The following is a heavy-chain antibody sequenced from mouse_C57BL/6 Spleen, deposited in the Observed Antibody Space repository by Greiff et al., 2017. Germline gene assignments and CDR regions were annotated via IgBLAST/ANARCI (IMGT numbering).Heavy chain of an antibody. V-gene: IGHV1-64*01. Sequence: QVQLQQPGAELVKPGASVKLSCKASGYTFTSYWMHWVKQRPGQGLEWIGMIHPNSGSTNYNEKFKSKATLTVDKSSSTAYMQRSSLTSEVSAVYYCARNGEDSYSAWFAYWGQGTLVTVSA. D-gene: IGHD2-12*01. CDR1: GYTFTSYW. CDR2: IHPNSGST. CDR3: ARNGEDSYSAWFAY. J-gene: IGHJ3*01.